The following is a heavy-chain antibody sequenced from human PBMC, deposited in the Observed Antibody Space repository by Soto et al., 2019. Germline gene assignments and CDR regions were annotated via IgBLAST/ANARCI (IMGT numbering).Heavy chain of an antibody. CDR3: ARERGYYYDSSGYGSRRYYYGMDV. Sequence: XGSLRLSCAASGFTFSSYDMHWVRHATGKGLEWVSAIGTAGDTYYPGSVKGRFTISRENAKNSLYPQMNSLRAGDTAVYYCARERGYYYDSSGYGSRRYYYGMDVWGQGTTFTVPS. CDR2: IGTAGDT. V-gene: IGHV3-13*01. CDR1: GFTFSSYD. J-gene: IGHJ6*02. D-gene: IGHD3-22*01.